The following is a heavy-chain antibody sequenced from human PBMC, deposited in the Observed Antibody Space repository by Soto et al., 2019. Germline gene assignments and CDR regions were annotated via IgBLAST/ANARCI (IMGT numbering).Heavy chain of an antibody. CDR1: GYTFTGYY. J-gene: IGHJ6*03. CDR3: ARGLAVTTTLYYYYYYMDV. CDR2: INPNSGGT. V-gene: IGHV1-2*04. D-gene: IGHD4-17*01. Sequence: GASVKVSCKASGYTFTGYYMHWVRQAPGQGLEWMGWINPNSGGTNYAQKFQGWVTMTRDTSISTAYMELSRLRSDDTAVYYRARGLAVTTTLYYYYYYMDVWGKGTTVTVSS.